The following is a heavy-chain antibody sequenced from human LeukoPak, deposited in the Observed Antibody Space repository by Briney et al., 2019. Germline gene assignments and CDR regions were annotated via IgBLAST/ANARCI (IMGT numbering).Heavy chain of an antibody. CDR3: ARVTAVDNWFDP. CDR2: IYYSGST. CDR1: GGSISSGGYY. J-gene: IGHJ5*02. V-gene: IGHV4-31*03. Sequence: PSETLSLTCTVSGGSISSGGYYWSWIRQHPGKGLEWIGYIYYSGSTYYNPSLKSRVTISVDTSKNQFSLKLSSVTAADTAVYYRARVTAVDNWFDPWGQGTLVTVSS. D-gene: IGHD6-19*01.